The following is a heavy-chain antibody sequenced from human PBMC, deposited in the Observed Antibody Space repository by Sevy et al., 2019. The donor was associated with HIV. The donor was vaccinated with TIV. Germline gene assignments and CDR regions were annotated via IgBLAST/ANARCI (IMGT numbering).Heavy chain of an antibody. CDR1: GYTLTELS. J-gene: IGHJ4*02. CDR3: ATEGAVAGTFFY. D-gene: IGHD6-19*01. Sequence: ASVKVSCKVSGYTLTELSMHWVRQAPGKGLEWMGGFDPEDGETIYAQKFQGRVTMTEDTSTDTAYMELSSLGSEDTAVYYCATEGAVAGTFFYWGQGTLVTVSS. V-gene: IGHV1-24*01. CDR2: FDPEDGET.